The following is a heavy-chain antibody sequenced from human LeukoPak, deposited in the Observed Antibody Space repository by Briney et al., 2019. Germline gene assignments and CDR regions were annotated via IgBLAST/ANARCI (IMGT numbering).Heavy chain of an antibody. CDR2: ISYTSST. J-gene: IGHJ4*02. CDR3: ARVGDWNDLVY. V-gene: IGHV4-59*02. D-gene: IGHD1-1*01. Sequence: SETLSLTCTVSGGSVTTDYWSWIRQPPGKGLEWIGYISYTSSTNYNPSLKSRGTMSVDTSKNQFSQKLSSVTAADTAVYYCARVGDWNDLVYWGQGTLVTVSS. CDR1: GGSVTTDY.